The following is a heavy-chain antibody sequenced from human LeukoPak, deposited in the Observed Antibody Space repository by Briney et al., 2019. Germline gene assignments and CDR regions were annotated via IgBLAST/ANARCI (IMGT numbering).Heavy chain of an antibody. CDR1: GFTFSGSA. V-gene: IGHV3-73*01. D-gene: IGHD3-10*01. CDR3: WRFEELLGDFYYYYMDV. J-gene: IGHJ6*03. CDR2: IRSKTNSYAT. Sequence: PGGSLRLSCAGSGFTFSGSAMHWVRQASGKGLEWVGRIRSKTNSYATAYAASVKGRFTISRDDSKNTAYLQMNSLKTEDTAVYYCWRFEELLGDFYYYYMDVWGKGTTVTVSS.